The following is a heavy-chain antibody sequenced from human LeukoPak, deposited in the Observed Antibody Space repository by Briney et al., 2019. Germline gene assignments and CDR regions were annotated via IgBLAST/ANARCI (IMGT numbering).Heavy chain of an antibody. CDR2: IYYSGST. CDR3: AREDDYGETDY. Sequence: PSETLSLTCTVSGGSISSGDYYWCWIRQPPGKGLEWIGYIYYSGSTYYNPSLKSRVTISVDTSKNQFSLKLSSVTAADTAVYYCAREDDYGETDYWGQGTLVTVSS. V-gene: IGHV4-30-4*01. D-gene: IGHD4-17*01. J-gene: IGHJ4*02. CDR1: GGSISSGDYY.